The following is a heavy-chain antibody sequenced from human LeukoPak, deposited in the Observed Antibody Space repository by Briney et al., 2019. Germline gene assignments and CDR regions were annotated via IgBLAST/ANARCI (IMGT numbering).Heavy chain of an antibody. V-gene: IGHV1-3*01. Sequence: GASVKVSCKASGYTFTSYAMHWVRQAPGQRLEWMGWINAGNGNTKYSQKFQGRVTITRDTSASTAYMELSSLRSEDTAVYYCARVFCSSTSCYDDCWGQGTLVTVSS. J-gene: IGHJ4*02. CDR1: GYTFTSYA. CDR2: INAGNGNT. D-gene: IGHD2-2*01. CDR3: ARVFCSSTSCYDDC.